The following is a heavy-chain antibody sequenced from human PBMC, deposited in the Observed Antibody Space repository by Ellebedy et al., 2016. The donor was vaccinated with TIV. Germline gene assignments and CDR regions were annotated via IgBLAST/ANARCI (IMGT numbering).Heavy chain of an antibody. Sequence: VSVKVSCKPSGYTFTAFYLHWVRQAPGQGLEWMGWINPDSGSTNFAQRFQGRVTMTRDTSVNTAYMELSRLESGDTAVYYCARVRRGSSGMDVWGQGTTVTVS. CDR1: GYTFTAFY. J-gene: IGHJ6*02. CDR2: INPDSGST. V-gene: IGHV1-2*02. CDR3: ARVRRGSSGMDV. D-gene: IGHD6-13*01.